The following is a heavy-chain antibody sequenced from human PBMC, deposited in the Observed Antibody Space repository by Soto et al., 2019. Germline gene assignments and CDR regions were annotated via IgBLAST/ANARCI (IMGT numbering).Heavy chain of an antibody. CDR2: IYPGDSTA. CDR3: ARRTTPMAFDL. J-gene: IGHJ4*02. Sequence: DVQLVQSGTEVKKPGESLKISCQSSGYNFPTYWIAWLRQMPGKGLEWVGVIYPGDSTATYSPSFQGQVTISVDKCINTAYLQWSGLKASDTAMYFCARRTTPMAFDLWGQGTLVTVSS. D-gene: IGHD5-18*01. CDR1: GYNFPTYW. V-gene: IGHV5-51*01.